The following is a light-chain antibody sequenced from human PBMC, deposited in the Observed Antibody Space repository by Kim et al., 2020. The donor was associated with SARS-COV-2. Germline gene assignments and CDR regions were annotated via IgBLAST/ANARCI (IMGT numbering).Light chain of an antibody. CDR2: AVI. CDR1: SSDVGGYYP. J-gene: IGLJ7*01. CDR3: SSYAGNNNLI. Sequence: GQSVTISCTGTSSDVGGYYPVSWYQHHPGTAPQRLIYAVIERPSGVPDRFSGSKSGNTASLTVSGLQADDEAHYYCSSYAGNNNLIFGGGTQLTVL. V-gene: IGLV2-8*01.